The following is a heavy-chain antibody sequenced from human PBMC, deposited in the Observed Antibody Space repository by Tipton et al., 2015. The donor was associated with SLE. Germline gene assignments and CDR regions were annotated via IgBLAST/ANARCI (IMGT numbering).Heavy chain of an antibody. D-gene: IGHD3-22*01. Sequence: QLVQSGAEVKKPGESLKISCKGSGYSFTSYWIGWVRQMPGKGLEWMGIIYPGDSDTRYSPSFQGQVTISADKSISTAYLQWSSLKASDTAMYYCARHYYYDSSGYYYDSYFDYWGQGTLVTVSS. V-gene: IGHV5-51*01. J-gene: IGHJ4*02. CDR3: ARHYYYDSSGYYYDSYFDY. CDR2: IYPGDSDT. CDR1: GYSFTSYW.